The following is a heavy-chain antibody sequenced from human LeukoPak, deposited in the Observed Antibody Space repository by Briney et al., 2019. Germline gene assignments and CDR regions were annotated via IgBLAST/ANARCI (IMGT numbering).Heavy chain of an antibody. Sequence: SETLSLTCTVSGGSISSYYWSWIRQPPGKGLEWIGYIYYSGSTNYNPSLKSRVTISVDTSKNQFSLKLSSVTAADTAVYYCARDRVIAAAANWFDPWGQGTLVTVSS. D-gene: IGHD6-13*01. J-gene: IGHJ5*02. CDR1: GGSISSYY. V-gene: IGHV4-59*12. CDR2: IYYSGST. CDR3: ARDRVIAAAANWFDP.